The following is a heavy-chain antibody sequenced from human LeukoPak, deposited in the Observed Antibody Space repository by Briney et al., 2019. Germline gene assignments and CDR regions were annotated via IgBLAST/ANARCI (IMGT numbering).Heavy chain of an antibody. D-gene: IGHD2-2*01. CDR3: ARVGHYCSSTSCYFGGWFDP. Sequence: SETLSFTCAVSGGSISSGGYSWSWIRQPPGKGLEWIGYIYHSGSTYYNPSLKSRVTISVDRSKNQFSLRLSSVTAADTAVYYCARVGHYCSSTSCYFGGWFDPWGQGTLVTVSS. CDR2: IYHSGST. V-gene: IGHV4-30-2*01. CDR1: GGSISSGGYS. J-gene: IGHJ5*02.